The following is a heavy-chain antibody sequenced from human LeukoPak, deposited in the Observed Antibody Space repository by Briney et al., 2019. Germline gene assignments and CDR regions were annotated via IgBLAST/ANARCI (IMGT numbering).Heavy chain of an antibody. D-gene: IGHD6-13*01. CDR3: AKEGSSWSHFQSFDY. CDR2: ISGSGGST. CDR1: GFTFSSYA. V-gene: IGHV3-23*01. J-gene: IGHJ4*02. Sequence: PGGSLRLSCAAPGFTFSSYAMSWVRQAPGKGLEWVSAISGSGGSTYYADSVKGRFTISRDNSKNTLYLQMNSLRAEDTAVYYCAKEGSSWSHFQSFDYWGQGTLVTVSS.